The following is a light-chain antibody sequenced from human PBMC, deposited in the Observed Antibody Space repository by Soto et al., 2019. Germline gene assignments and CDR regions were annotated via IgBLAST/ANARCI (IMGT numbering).Light chain of an antibody. CDR1: LNINTY. J-gene: IGKJ4*01. V-gene: IGKV3-11*01. CDR3: QQRRDWPIT. CDR2: DAS. Sequence: EIVLTQSPATLSLSPGESATLSCRASLNINTYLSWYQQKPGQVPRLLMYDASNRATGIPARFSGSGSGTDFPLTISSLEPEDFAVYYCQQRRDWPITFGGGTKVEIK.